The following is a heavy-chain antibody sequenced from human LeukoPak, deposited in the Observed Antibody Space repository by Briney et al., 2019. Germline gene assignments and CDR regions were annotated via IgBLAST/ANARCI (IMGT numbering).Heavy chain of an antibody. CDR1: GYTFTSYY. D-gene: IGHD3-22*01. J-gene: IGHJ4*02. CDR3: ARGYYYDSSGLLPNFDY. Sequence: VAPVKVSCKASGYTFTSYYMHWVRQAPGQGLEWMGIINPSGGSTSYAQKFQGRVTMTRDMSTSTVYMELSSLRSEDTAVYYCARGYYYDSSGLLPNFDYWGQGTLVTVSS. CDR2: INPSGGST. V-gene: IGHV1-46*01.